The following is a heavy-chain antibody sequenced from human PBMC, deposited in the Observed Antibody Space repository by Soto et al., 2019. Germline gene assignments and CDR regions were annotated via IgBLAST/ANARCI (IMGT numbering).Heavy chain of an antibody. CDR2: IYSAGYT. J-gene: IGHJ4*02. CDR1: GFTVSSNY. CDR3: ASGDYYDSSAYYDY. D-gene: IGHD3-22*01. V-gene: IGHV3-66*01. Sequence: GGSLRLPCAASGFTVSSNYMSWVRQAPGKGLEWVSLIYSAGYTSYADSVKGRFTISRDNSKNTLYLQMNNLRAEDTAVYYCASGDYYDSSAYYDYWGQGTLVTVSS.